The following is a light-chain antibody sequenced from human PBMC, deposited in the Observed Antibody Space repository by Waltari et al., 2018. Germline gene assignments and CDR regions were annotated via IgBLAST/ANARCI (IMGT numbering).Light chain of an antibody. J-gene: IGLJ1*01. Sequence: QSVLTQPPSVSAAPRQKVTISCSGSSSNIGNNYVSWYQQPPGTAPKLLIYDSDKRPSGIPDRFSGSKSGTSATLGITGLQTGDEADYFCGAWDSSLTAYVFGTGTKVTVL. CDR1: SSNIGNNY. CDR3: GAWDSSLTAYV. V-gene: IGLV1-51*01. CDR2: DSD.